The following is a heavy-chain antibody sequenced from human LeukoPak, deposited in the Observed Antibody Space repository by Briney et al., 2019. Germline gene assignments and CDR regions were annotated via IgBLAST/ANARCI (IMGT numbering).Heavy chain of an antibody. D-gene: IGHD3-10*01. J-gene: IGHJ3*02. CDR1: GGSITSDY. V-gene: IGHV4-59*01. CDR3: ARSLYYYGSDSFDI. Sequence: SETLSFTCTVSGGSITSDYWSWIRQPPGKGLEWIGYIYYSGRTNYNPSLKSRVTISVDTSKNQFSLKLSSVTAADTAVYYCARSLYYYGSDSFDIWGQGTMVTVSS. CDR2: IYYSGRT.